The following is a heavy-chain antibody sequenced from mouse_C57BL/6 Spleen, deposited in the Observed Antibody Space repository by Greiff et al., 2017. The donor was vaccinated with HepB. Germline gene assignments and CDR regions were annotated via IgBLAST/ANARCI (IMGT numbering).Heavy chain of an antibody. J-gene: IGHJ3*01. CDR3: ASNYRLAY. CDR1: GYTFTSYD. D-gene: IGHD2-1*01. V-gene: IGHV1-85*01. CDR2: IYPRDGST. Sequence: VQGVESGPELVKPGASVKLSCKASGYTFTSYDINWVKQRPGQGLEWIGWIYPRDGSTKYNEKFKGKATLTVDTSSSTAYMELHSLTSEDSAVYFCASNYRLAYWGQGTLVTVSA.